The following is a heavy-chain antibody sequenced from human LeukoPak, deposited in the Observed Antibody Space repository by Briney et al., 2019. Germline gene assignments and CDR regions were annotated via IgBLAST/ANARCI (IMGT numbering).Heavy chain of an antibody. Sequence: GGSLRLSCAASGFTFSSYAMSWVRQAPGKGLEWVSAISGSGGSTYYADSVKGRFTISRDNSKNTLYLQMNSLRAEDTAVYYCAKDQDGYYDSSGYYPLWGQGTLVTVSS. CDR1: GFTFSSYA. D-gene: IGHD3-22*01. CDR3: AKDQDGYYDSSGYYPL. J-gene: IGHJ4*02. V-gene: IGHV3-23*01. CDR2: ISGSGGST.